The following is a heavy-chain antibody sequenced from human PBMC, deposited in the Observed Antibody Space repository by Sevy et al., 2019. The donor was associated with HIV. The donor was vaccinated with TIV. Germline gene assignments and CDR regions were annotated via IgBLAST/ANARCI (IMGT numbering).Heavy chain of an antibody. D-gene: IGHD2-15*01. CDR3: ARVGYCRGGTCFSGSHYAMDV. CDR2: VYSGGAT. Sequence: GGSLRLSCAVSGFTLTNEFFSWVRQAPGKGLEWVAVVYSGGATYYADSVKGRFTISRDKSKSTLYLQSKSLRAEDTAVYYCARVGYCRGGTCFSGSHYAMDVWGQGTTVTVSS. V-gene: IGHV3-53*01. CDR1: GFTLTNEF. J-gene: IGHJ6*02.